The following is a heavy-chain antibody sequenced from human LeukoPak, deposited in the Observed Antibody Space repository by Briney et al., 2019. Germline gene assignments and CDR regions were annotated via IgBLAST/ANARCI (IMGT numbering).Heavy chain of an antibody. CDR1: GVTFASCG. V-gene: IGHV1-58*02. D-gene: IGHD3-22*01. CDR3: AAADNYYDSSGYPLYAFDI. Sequence: SVKVWCKASGVTFASCGMKWVPQARGQRLEGIGWIVVGSSNTNYAQKFQERVTITRDMSTSTAYMELSSLRSEDTAVYYCAAADNYYDSSGYPLYAFDIWGQGTMVTVSS. CDR2: IVVGSSNT. J-gene: IGHJ3*02.